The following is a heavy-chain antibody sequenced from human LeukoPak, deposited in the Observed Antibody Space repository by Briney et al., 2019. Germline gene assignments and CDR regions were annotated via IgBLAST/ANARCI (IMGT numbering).Heavy chain of an antibody. CDR3: ARDWDDGRAERPA. Sequence: GRSLRLSCTASGFNFGIYGMHWVRQAPGKGLEWVAVMWDDGTNEYYVESVKGRFTISRDNGKRTLYLQMNSLRVEDTAVYYCARDWDDGRAERPAWGQGTLVTVSS. D-gene: IGHD3-22*01. CDR1: GFNFGIYG. J-gene: IGHJ5*02. CDR2: MWDDGTNE. V-gene: IGHV3-33*01.